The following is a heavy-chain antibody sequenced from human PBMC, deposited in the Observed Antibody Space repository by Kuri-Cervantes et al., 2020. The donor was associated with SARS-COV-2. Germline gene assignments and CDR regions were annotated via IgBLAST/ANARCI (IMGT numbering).Heavy chain of an antibody. D-gene: IGHD2-2*01. Sequence: AVKVSSKAAGYTFTNNDINRVRQASGQGLEWMGGIIPIFGTANYAQKFQGRVTMTEDTSTDTAYMELSSLRSEDTAVYYCAMALRYQLPSYWGKGTLVTVSS. CDR1: GYTFTNND. V-gene: IGHV1-69*06. J-gene: IGHJ4*02. CDR2: IIPIFGTA. CDR3: AMALRYQLPSY.